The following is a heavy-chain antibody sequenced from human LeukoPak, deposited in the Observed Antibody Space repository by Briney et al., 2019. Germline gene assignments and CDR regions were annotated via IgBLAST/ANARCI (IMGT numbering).Heavy chain of an antibody. CDR3: ARGLGSSSSAFPFDY. J-gene: IGHJ4*02. CDR1: GGSISSYY. V-gene: IGHV4-59*01. D-gene: IGHD6-6*01. CDR2: IYYSGST. Sequence: PSETLSLTCTVSGGSISSYYWSWIRQPPGKGLEWIGYIYYSGSTNYNPSLKSRVTISVDTSKNQFSLKLSSVTAADTAVYYCARGLGSSSSAFPFDYWGQGTLVTVSS.